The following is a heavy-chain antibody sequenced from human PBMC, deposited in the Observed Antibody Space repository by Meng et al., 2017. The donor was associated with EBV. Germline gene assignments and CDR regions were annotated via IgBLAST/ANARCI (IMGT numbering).Heavy chain of an antibody. Sequence: QGQLVGSGGGVVQPGNSRRLSCEASGLTFSRSGMHWFRQAPGKGLEWVAVIWYDATNKYYGDSAKGRFTISRDNSKNTLYLQMNSLTADDTAVYYCATAGDYGGYADYWGQGTLVTVSS. J-gene: IGHJ4*02. CDR3: ATAGDYGGYADY. D-gene: IGHD4-23*01. V-gene: IGHV3-33*01. CDR2: IWYDATNK. CDR1: GLTFSRSG.